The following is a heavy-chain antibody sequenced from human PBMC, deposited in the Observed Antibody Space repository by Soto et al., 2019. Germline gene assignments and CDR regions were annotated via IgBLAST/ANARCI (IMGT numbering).Heavy chain of an antibody. CDR2: VGTTSPYI. V-gene: IGHV3-21*01. CDR3: ARVMCGDCSAYYYYSMDV. D-gene: IGHD2-21*02. Sequence: VQLVESGGALVQPGGSLRLSCAASGFSFGIYTMNWVRQAPEKGLEWVASVGTTSPYIYYADSVRGRFTISRDNAKNSLFLQMNSLRAEDTAVYYCARVMCGDCSAYYYYSMDVWGQGTTVTVSS. CDR1: GFSFGIYT. J-gene: IGHJ6*02.